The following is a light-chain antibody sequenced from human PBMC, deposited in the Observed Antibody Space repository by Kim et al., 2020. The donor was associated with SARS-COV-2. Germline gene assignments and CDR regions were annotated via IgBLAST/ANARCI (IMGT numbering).Light chain of an antibody. J-gene: IGKJ1*01. Sequence: SPGERATPSRRERQNINNKLVWYQQKPGQAPRLLIYDATTKATGGPARCIGSGSETDVTLTISSMQSEDVAVYYCQQSNDWPPLTFGQGTKVDIK. CDR1: QNINNK. V-gene: IGKV3-15*01. CDR3: QQSNDWPPLT. CDR2: DAT.